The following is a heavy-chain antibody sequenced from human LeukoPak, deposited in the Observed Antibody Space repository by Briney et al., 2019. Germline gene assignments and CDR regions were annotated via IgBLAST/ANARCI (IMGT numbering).Heavy chain of an antibody. V-gene: IGHV3-30-3*01. D-gene: IGHD3-22*01. J-gene: IGHJ4*02. CDR1: GFTFSSYA. CDR2: ISYDGSNK. CDR3: ARDQHYYDSSGYYYV. Sequence: GGSLRLSCAAPGFTFSSYAMHWVRQAPGKGLEWVAVISYDGSNKHYADSVKGRFTISRDNSKNTLYLQMNSLRAEDTAVYYCARDQHYYDSSGYYYVWGQGTLVTVSS.